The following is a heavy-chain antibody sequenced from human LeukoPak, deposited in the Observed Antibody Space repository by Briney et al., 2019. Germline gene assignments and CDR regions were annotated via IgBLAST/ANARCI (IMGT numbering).Heavy chain of an antibody. Sequence: AASVKVSCKASGYTFTAYYIHWVRQAPGQGLEWMAFINPNSGDTYSAPQFQGRVTMTGDASIRTASLELSWLSSDDTAVYYCATGVATAYTYWGQGTLVTVSS. V-gene: IGHV1-2*02. D-gene: IGHD5-18*01. CDR2: INPNSGDT. CDR1: GYTFTAYY. J-gene: IGHJ4*02. CDR3: ATGVATAYTY.